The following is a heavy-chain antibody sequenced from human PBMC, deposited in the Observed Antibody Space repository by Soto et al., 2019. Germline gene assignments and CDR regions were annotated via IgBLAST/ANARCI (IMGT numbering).Heavy chain of an antibody. V-gene: IGHV3-33*01. D-gene: IGHD1-26*01. CDR1: GFTFSSYG. J-gene: IGHJ4*02. Sequence: GESLKISCAASGFTFSSYGIHWVRQAPGKGLEWVGIIWYDGSNKYYADSVKGRFTISRDSSKNTVYLQMDSLRVEDTAVYYCARYNIVGAYFFDYCGRGALVTVSS. CDR2: IWYDGSNK. CDR3: ARYNIVGAYFFDY.